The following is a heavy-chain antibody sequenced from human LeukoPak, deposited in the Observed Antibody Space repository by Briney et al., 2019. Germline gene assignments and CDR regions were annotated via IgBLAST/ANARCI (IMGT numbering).Heavy chain of an antibody. V-gene: IGHV3-23*01. D-gene: IGHD2-2*01. CDR2: ISGSGGST. CDR1: GFTFSRYA. CDR3: AKGFSSTNCYGICYYYYMDV. J-gene: IGHJ6*03. Sequence: GGSLRLSCAASGFTFSRYAMTWVRQAPGKGLEWVSVISGSGGSTYYADSVKGRFTISRDNSKNTLYLQMSSLRAEDTAVYYCAKGFSSTNCYGICYYYYMDVWGKGTTVTVSS.